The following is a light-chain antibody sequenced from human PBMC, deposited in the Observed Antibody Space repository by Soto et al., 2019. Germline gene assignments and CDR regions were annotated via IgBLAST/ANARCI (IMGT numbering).Light chain of an antibody. CDR2: EIS. CDR3: LQATQFPWT. Sequence: DIVMTQSPLSSPVTLGQPASISCRSSQSLVHGDGNTYLSWLQQRPVQPPRLLIHEISNRVSGVPDRFSGSGAGTEFTLKISRVEAEDVGVYYCLQATQFPWTFGQGTRVESK. J-gene: IGKJ1*01. V-gene: IGKV2-24*01. CDR1: QSLVHGDGNTY.